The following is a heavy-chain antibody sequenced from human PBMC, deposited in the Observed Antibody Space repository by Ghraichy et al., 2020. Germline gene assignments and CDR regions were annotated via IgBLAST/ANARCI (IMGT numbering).Heavy chain of an antibody. V-gene: IGHV4-34*01. CDR1: GGSFSGYY. CDR3: ARIVNRSSTSLYYFDY. CDR2: INHSGST. D-gene: IGHD2-2*01. Sequence: SETLSLTCAVYGGSFSGYYWSWIRQPPGKGLEWIGEINHSGSTNYNPSLKSRVTISVDTSKNQFSLKLSSVTAADTAVYYCARIVNRSSTSLYYFDYWGQGTLVTVSS. J-gene: IGHJ4*02.